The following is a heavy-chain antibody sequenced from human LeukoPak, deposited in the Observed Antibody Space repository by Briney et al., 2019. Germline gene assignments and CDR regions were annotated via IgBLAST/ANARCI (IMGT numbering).Heavy chain of an antibody. CDR3: ARDQRGGRISWYSHFDF. J-gene: IGHJ4*02. D-gene: IGHD6-13*01. CDR1: GYTFTPYY. V-gene: IGHV1-46*01. CDR2: INSTRANT. Sequence: VSAKVSCKAYGYTFTPYYMHWVRQAPGQGLEWMGIINSTRANTRYAQKFQGRVTMTRDTSTSTVYMELSSLTSEDTAVYYCARDQRGGRISWYSHFDFWGQGTLVTAYS.